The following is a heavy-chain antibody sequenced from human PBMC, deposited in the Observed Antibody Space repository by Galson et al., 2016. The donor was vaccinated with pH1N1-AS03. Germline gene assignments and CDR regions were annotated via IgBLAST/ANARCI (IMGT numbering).Heavy chain of an antibody. J-gene: IGHJ4*02. CDR3: SNTPY. CDR1: GFTFNTLG. V-gene: IGHV3-30*02. CDR2: IHQDGVIK. Sequence: SLRLSCAASGFTFNTLGMHWARQAPAKGLEWVAYIHQDGVIKSYSDSVKGRFTISRDNSKDTLYLQMNSVRGEDTAMYYCSNTPYCGRGTLVTVSS.